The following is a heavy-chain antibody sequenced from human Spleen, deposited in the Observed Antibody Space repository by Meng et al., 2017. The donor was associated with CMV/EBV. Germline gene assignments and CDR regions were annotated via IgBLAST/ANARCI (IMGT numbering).Heavy chain of an antibody. Sequence: SETLSLTCTVSGGSISSYYWSWIRQPPGKGLEWIGEINHSGSTNYNPSLKSRVTISVDTSKNQFSLKLSSVTAADTAVYYCARFLSYGDSPFDYWGQGTLVTVSS. CDR1: GGSISSYY. CDR3: ARFLSYGDSPFDY. J-gene: IGHJ4*02. D-gene: IGHD4-17*01. V-gene: IGHV4-34*01. CDR2: INHSGST.